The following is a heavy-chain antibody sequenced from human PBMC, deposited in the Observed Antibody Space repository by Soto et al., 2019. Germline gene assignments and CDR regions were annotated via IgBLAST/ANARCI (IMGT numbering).Heavy chain of an antibody. D-gene: IGHD3-10*01. J-gene: IGHJ5*02. Sequence: QVQLVQSGGEVKKPGASVTVSCKASGYTFINYHITWVRPAPGQGLEWMAWINTYNGMTDYAQRFQGRVTMTRDTSTSTAYMELRNLGSDDTAVYFCARSPRGERATALGQGTLVTVSS. V-gene: IGHV1-18*01. CDR2: INTYNGMT. CDR3: ARSPRGERATA. CDR1: GYTFINYH.